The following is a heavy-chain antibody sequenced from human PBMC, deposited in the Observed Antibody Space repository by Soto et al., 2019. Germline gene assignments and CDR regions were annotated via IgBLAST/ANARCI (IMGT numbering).Heavy chain of an antibody. J-gene: IGHJ4*02. V-gene: IGHV4-4*02. CDR2: IYHSGST. CDR1: GGSTSTSNW. D-gene: IGHD3-22*01. CDR3: ARVPEYYYGSSGYLGGFDY. Sequence: SETLSLTCAVSGGSTSTSNWRSCLRQPPGKGLEWIGEIYHSGSTNYNPSLKSRVTISVDKSKNQLSLKLSSVTAADTAVYYCARVPEYYYGSSGYLGGFDYWGQG.